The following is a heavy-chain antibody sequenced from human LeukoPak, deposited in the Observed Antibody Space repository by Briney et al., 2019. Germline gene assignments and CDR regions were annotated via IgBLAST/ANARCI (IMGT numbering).Heavy chain of an antibody. J-gene: IGHJ5*02. V-gene: IGHV4-31*03. CDR3: ARVYSSGSNWFDP. CDR2: IYYSGST. Sequence: PSETLSLTCTVSGGSISSGGYSWSWIRQHPGKGLEWIGYIYYSGSTYYNPSLKSRVTISVDTSKNQFSLKLSSVTAADTAVYYCARVYSSGSNWFDPWGQGTLVTVSS. CDR1: GGSISSGGYS. D-gene: IGHD6-19*01.